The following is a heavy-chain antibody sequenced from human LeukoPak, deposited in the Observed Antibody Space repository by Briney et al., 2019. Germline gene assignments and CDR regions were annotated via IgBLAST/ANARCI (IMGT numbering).Heavy chain of an antibody. CDR1: GGTFSSYA. V-gene: IGHV1-69*04. CDR2: IIPIFGIA. D-gene: IGHD3-10*01. J-gene: IGHJ6*02. CDR3: ARDLSKSLVLWYPGWYGIDV. Sequence: SVKVSCKASGGTFSSYAISWVRQAPGQGLECMGRIIPIFGIANYAQKFQGRVTITADKSPSTAYMELSSLSSEDTAVYYCARDLSKSLVLWYPGWYGIDVWGQGTTVTVSS.